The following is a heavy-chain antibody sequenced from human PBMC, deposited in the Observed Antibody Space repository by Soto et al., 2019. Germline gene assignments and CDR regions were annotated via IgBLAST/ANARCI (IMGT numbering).Heavy chain of an antibody. CDR3: ARVQTSSGYFDY. D-gene: IGHD1-26*01. V-gene: IGHV3-74*01. J-gene: IGHJ4*02. CDR2: INSDGSST. Sequence: VQLVESGGGLVQPGGSLRLSCAASGFTFSSYWMHWVRQAPGKGLVWVSRINSDGSSTSYADSVKGRFTISRDNAKNPLYRQMNSLRAEDTAVYYCARVQTSSGYFDYWGQGTLVTVSS. CDR1: GFTFSSYW.